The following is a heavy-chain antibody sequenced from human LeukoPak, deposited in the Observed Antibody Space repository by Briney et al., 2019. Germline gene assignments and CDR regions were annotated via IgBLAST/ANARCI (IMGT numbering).Heavy chain of an antibody. D-gene: IGHD1/OR15-1a*01. CDR2: ISAYNGYT. CDR3: ARVGTGTRSFDS. V-gene: IGHV1-18*01. CDR1: GYTFTTDD. J-gene: IGHJ4*02. Sequence: ASVKVSCKTSGYTFTTDDINWVRQAPGQGLEWMGRISAYNGYTNYGQKFQGRVTMTTDTSTNTAYMELRSLRSDDTAVYYCARVGTGTRSFDSWGQGTLVTVSS.